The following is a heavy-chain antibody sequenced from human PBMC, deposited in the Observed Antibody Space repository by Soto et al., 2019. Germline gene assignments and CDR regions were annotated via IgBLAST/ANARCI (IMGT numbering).Heavy chain of an antibody. CDR2: ISSNGGST. J-gene: IGHJ4*02. CDR3: ARDRATVFDY. Sequence: GGSLRLSCAASGFTFSSYAMHWVRQAPGKGLEYVSAISSNGGSTYYANSVKGRFTVSRDNSRSTLFLQMNSLTAEDTALYYCARDRATVFDYWGQGTLVTVSS. CDR1: GFTFSSYA. D-gene: IGHD2-21*02. V-gene: IGHV3-64*01.